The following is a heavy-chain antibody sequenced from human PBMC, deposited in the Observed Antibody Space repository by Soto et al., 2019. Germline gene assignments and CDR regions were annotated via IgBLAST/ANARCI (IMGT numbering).Heavy chain of an antibody. CDR2: INSGGATM. V-gene: IGHV3-48*01. CDR3: AKPLDCDLMGPDSFHI. D-gene: IGHD2-21*02. CDR1: GFTFNSFG. Sequence: EVQVVESGGGLVQPGGSLRLSCAASGFTFNSFGMNWVRQAPGKGLEWVSYINSGGATMYYADSVKGRFTISRDNAQNYLYLHMNRLRAEDTAVYYCAKPLDCDLMGPDSFHIWGQGTMVTVSS. J-gene: IGHJ3*02.